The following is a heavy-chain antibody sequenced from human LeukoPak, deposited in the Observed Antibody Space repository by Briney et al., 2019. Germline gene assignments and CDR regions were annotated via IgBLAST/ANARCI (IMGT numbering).Heavy chain of an antibody. CDR2: IYYSGST. CDR3: ARLPTTIFGVVTFDY. V-gene: IGHV4-39*01. D-gene: IGHD3-3*01. CDR1: GGSISSSSYY. J-gene: IGHJ4*02. Sequence: SETLSLTCTVSGGSISSSSYYWGWLRQPPGKGLEWIGSIYYSGSTYYNPSLKSRVTISVDTSKNQFSLKLSSVTAADTAVYYCARLPTTIFGVVTFDYWGQGTLVTVSS.